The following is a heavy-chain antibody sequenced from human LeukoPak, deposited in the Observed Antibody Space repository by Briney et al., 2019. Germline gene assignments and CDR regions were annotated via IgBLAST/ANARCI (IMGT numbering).Heavy chain of an antibody. CDR3: ARAYGSGSSYYYYYYMDV. Sequence: ASVKVSCKASGYTFTGYYMHWVRQAPGQGLEWMGWINPNSGGTNYAQKFQGRVTMTRDTSISTAYMELSRLRSDDTAVYYCARAYGSGSSYYYYYYMDVWGQGTLVTVSS. D-gene: IGHD3-10*01. CDR2: INPNSGGT. J-gene: IGHJ6*03. V-gene: IGHV1-2*02. CDR1: GYTFTGYY.